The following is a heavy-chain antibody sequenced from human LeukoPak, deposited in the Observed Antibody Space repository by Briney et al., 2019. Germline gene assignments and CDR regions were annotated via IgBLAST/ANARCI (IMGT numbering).Heavy chain of an antibody. D-gene: IGHD3-10*01. CDR2: INHSGST. J-gene: IGHJ5*02. CDR1: GGSFTDYY. CDR3: ARKSHRTHPYYYGSGSYFPFDP. V-gene: IGHV4-34*01. Sequence: SETLSLTCAVYGGSFTDYYWSWIRQPPGKGLEWIGEINHSGSTNYNPSLKSRVTISVDTSKNQFSLKLSSVTAADTAVYYCARKSHRTHPYYYGSGSYFPFDPWGQGTLVTVSS.